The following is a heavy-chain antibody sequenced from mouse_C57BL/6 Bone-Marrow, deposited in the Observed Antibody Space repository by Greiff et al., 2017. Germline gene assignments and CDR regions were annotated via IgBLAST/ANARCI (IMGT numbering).Heavy chain of an antibody. CDR3: ARGGSNYGYVAV. V-gene: IGHV1-69*01. J-gene: IGHJ1*03. D-gene: IGHD2-5*01. CDR1: GYTFTSYW. CDR2: IDPSDSYT. Sequence: VQLQQPGAELVMPGASVKLSCKASGYTFTSYWMHWVKQRPGQGLEWIGEIDPSDSYTNYNQKFKGKSTLTVDKSSSTAYMQLSSLTSEDSAVYYCARGGSNYGYVAVWGTGTTVTVSS.